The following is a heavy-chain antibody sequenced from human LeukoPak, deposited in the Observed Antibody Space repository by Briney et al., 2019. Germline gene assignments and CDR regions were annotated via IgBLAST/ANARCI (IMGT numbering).Heavy chain of an antibody. Sequence: TGGSLRLSCAASGFTFSSYAMSWVRQAPGKGLEWVSVISGSGDSTYYADSVKGRFTISRDNSKNTLYLQMNSLRAEDTALYYCAKDMYYDSSGYGIEYWGQGTLVTVSS. CDR2: ISGSGDST. CDR3: AKDMYYDSSGYGIEY. J-gene: IGHJ4*02. V-gene: IGHV3-23*01. CDR1: GFTFSSYA. D-gene: IGHD3-22*01.